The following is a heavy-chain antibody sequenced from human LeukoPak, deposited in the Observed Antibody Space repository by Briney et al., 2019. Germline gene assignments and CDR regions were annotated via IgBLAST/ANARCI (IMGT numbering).Heavy chain of an antibody. D-gene: IGHD4-17*01. CDR2: IYPGDSDT. J-gene: IGHJ4*02. CDR1: GYDFTSYW. V-gene: IGHV5-51*01. Sequence: GESLKTSCEGSGYDFTSYWIGWVRQMPGKGLEWMGIIYPGDSDTRYSPSFHGQVTISADKSITTAYLQWSSLKASDIAMYYCARLGTTVDYWGQGTLVTVSS. CDR3: ARLGTTVDY.